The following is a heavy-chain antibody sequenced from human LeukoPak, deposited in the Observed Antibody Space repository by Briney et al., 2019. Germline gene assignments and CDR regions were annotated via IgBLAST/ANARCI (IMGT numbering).Heavy chain of an antibody. CDR3: ATEPQQYCSGGSCYAVDY. Sequence: GGSLRLSCAASGFTFSTSWMSWVRQAPGKGLDWVANIKEDGTEIYYVDSVKGRFTISRDNAKNSLYLQMNSLRAEDTAVYYCATEPQQYCSGGSCYAVDYWGQGTLVTVSS. J-gene: IGHJ4*02. CDR1: GFTFSTSW. V-gene: IGHV3-7*01. CDR2: IKEDGTEI. D-gene: IGHD2-15*01.